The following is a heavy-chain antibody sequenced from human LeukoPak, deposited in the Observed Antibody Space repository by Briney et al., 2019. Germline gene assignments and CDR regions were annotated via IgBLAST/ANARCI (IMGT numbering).Heavy chain of an antibody. D-gene: IGHD3-10*01. CDR1: GGSISSYY. CDR2: IYYSGST. J-gene: IGHJ4*02. CDR3: ARGFRGSGSRPIFDY. V-gene: IGHV4-59*01. Sequence: SETLSLTCTVSGGSISSYYWSWIRQPPGKGLEWIGYIYYSGSTNYNPSLKSRVTISVDTSKNQFSLKLSSVTAADTAVYYCARGFRGSGSRPIFDYWGQGTLVTVSS.